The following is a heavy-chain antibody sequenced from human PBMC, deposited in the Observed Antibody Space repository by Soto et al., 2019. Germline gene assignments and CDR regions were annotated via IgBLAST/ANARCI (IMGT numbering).Heavy chain of an antibody. V-gene: IGHV5-51*01. D-gene: IGHD1-26*01. Sequence: EVQLVQSGAEVKKPGESLKISCKGSGYSFTSYWIGWVRQMPGKGLEWMGIIYPGDSDTRYSPSFQGQATISADKSISTAYLQWSSLKASDTAMYYCARHGSALGGYYYYYYMDVWGKGTTVTVSS. CDR2: IYPGDSDT. J-gene: IGHJ6*03. CDR1: GYSFTSYW. CDR3: ARHGSALGGYYYYYYMDV.